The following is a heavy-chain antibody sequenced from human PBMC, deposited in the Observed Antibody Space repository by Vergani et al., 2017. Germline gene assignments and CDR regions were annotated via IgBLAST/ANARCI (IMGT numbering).Heavy chain of an antibody. J-gene: IGHJ1*01. Sequence: EVQLLESGGGLVQPGGSLRLSCAASGFTFSSYAMSWVRQAPGKGLEWVSAISGSGGSTYYAESVKGRVTISRDNSKNTLYLQMNSLRAEDTAVYYCAKDELGGTAREYFQHWGQGTLVTVSS. V-gene: IGHV3-23*01. CDR3: AKDELGGTAREYFQH. D-gene: IGHD3-16*01. CDR2: ISGSGGST. CDR1: GFTFSSYA.